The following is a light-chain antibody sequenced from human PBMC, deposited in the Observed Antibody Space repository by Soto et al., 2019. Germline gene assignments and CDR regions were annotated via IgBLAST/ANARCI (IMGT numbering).Light chain of an antibody. CDR3: SSYAGSHTYEV. V-gene: IGLV2-11*01. Sequence: ALTQPRSVSGSLGQSVTISCTGTSSDVGAYDFVSWYQQNPGKAPRLIIFDVIKRPSGVPDRFSGSKSGNTASLTISGLQSEDEADYHCSSYAGSHTYEVFGGGTKVTVL. CDR2: DVI. J-gene: IGLJ3*02. CDR1: SSDVGAYDF.